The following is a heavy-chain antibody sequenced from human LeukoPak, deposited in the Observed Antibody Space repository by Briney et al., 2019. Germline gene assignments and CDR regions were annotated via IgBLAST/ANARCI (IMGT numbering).Heavy chain of an antibody. CDR2: ISSSSSTI. CDR1: GFTFSNYS. CDR3: ARDRGQSDWYFDL. Sequence: QPGGSLRLSCAASGFTFSNYSMNWVRQAPGKGLEWVSYISSSSSTIYYADSVKGRFTISRDNSKNTLYLQMNSLRAEDTAVYYCARDRGQSDWYFDLWGRGTLVTVSS. V-gene: IGHV3-48*01. D-gene: IGHD3-16*01. J-gene: IGHJ2*01.